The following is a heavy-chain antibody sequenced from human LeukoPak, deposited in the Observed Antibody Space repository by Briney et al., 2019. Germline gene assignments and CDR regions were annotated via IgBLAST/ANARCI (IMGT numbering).Heavy chain of an antibody. J-gene: IGHJ4*02. D-gene: IGHD6-19*01. Sequence: GGSLRLSCAASGFIFDDYGMSWVRQAPGKGLEWVSGINWNGGSTGYADSVKGRFTISRDKSKNRLYLQMNSLRAEDTAVYYCAKDRAGYSTGWTFDSWGQGTLVTVSS. CDR1: GFIFDDYG. CDR2: INWNGGST. CDR3: AKDRAGYSTGWTFDS. V-gene: IGHV3-20*04.